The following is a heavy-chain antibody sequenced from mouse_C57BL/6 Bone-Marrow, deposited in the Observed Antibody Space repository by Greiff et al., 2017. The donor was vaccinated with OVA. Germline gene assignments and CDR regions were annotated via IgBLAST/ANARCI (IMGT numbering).Heavy chain of an antibody. D-gene: IGHD1-1*01. Sequence: QVQLQQPGAELVKPGASVKMSCKASGYTFTSYWITWVKQRPGQGLEWIGDIYPGSGSTNYIEKFKSKATLTVDTSSSTAYMQLSSLTSEDSAVYYCARSDTTVVDLFDYWGQGTTLTVSS. J-gene: IGHJ2*01. CDR2: IYPGSGST. CDR1: GYTFTSYW. CDR3: ARSDTTVVDLFDY. V-gene: IGHV1-55*01.